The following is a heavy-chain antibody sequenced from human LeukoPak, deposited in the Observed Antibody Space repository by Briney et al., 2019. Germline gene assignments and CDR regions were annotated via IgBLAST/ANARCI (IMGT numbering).Heavy chain of an antibody. CDR2: ISGSGGSI. Sequence: PGGSLRLSCAASGFTFSSYAMSWVRQAPGKGLEWVSVISGSGGSIFYADSVKGRFTISRDNSKNTLYLQMNSLRSDDAAVYYCARDLAAAGTPGRYYYYGMDVWGQGTTVTVSS. CDR3: ARDLAAAGTPGRYYYYGMDV. J-gene: IGHJ6*02. V-gene: IGHV3-23*01. CDR1: GFTFSSYA. D-gene: IGHD6-13*01.